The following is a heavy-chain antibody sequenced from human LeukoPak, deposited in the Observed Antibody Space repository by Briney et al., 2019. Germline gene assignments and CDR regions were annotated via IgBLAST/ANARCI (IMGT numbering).Heavy chain of an antibody. Sequence: SETLSLTCGVYGGSFSGFYWSWIRQAPGKGLEWIGEINHSGSTNYKPSLNSRVTMSVDTSKNQFSLTLGSVTAADTAVYYCARVVLSGTGWFDPWGQGTLVTVSS. CDR3: ARVVLSGTGWFDP. CDR2: INHSGST. CDR1: GGSFSGFY. J-gene: IGHJ5*02. D-gene: IGHD1-1*01. V-gene: IGHV4-34*01.